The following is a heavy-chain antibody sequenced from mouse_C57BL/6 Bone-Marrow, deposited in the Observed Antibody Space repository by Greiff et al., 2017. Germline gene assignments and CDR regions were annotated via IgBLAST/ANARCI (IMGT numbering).Heavy chain of an antibody. D-gene: IGHD2-12*01. CDR2: IYPRSGNT. CDR3: ARSPLLLYYFDY. V-gene: IGHV1-81*01. J-gene: IGHJ2*01. Sequence: VQLQQSGAELARPGASVKLSCKASGYTFTSYGISWVKQRTGQGLEWIGEIYPRSGNTYYNEKVKGKATLTADKSSSTAYMELRSLTSEDSAVYFCARSPLLLYYFDYWGQGTTLTVSS. CDR1: GYTFTSYG.